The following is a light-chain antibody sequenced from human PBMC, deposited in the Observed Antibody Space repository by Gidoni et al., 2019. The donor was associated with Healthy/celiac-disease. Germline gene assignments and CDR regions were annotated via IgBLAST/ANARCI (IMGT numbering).Light chain of an antibody. CDR1: QSVSSN. CDR2: GAS. V-gene: IGKV3-15*01. CDR3: QQYNNWPPMYT. J-gene: IGKJ2*01. Sequence: EIVMTQSPATLSVSPGERATLSCRAGQSVSSNLAWYQQKPGQAPRLLIYGASTRATGIPARFSGSGSGTEFTLTISSLQSEDFAVYYCQQYNNWPPMYTFGQGTKREIK.